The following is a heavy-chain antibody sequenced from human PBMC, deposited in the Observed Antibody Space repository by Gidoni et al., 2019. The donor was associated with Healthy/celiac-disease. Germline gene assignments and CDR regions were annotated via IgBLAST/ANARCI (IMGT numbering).Heavy chain of an antibody. CDR3: TRDRGYSYGFSY. CDR1: GFTFGDYA. D-gene: IGHD5-18*01. CDR2: IRSKAYGGTT. V-gene: IGHV3-49*04. J-gene: IGHJ4*02. Sequence: EVQLVESGGGLVQPGRSLRLSCTASGFTFGDYAMSWVRQAPGKGLEWVGFIRSKAYGGTTEYAASVKGRFTISRDDSKSIAYLQMNSLKTEDTAVYYCTRDRGYSYGFSYWGQGTLVTVSS.